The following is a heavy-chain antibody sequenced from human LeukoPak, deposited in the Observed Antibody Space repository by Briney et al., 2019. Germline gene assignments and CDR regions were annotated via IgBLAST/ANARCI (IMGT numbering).Heavy chain of an antibody. V-gene: IGHV4-31*11. J-gene: IGHJ4*02. CDR1: GGSISSGGYS. CDR3: ARAPTSWYFDY. CDR2: IYYSGST. Sequence: SQTLSLTCAVSGGSISSGGYSWSWIRQPPGKGLEWIGYIYYSGSTYYNPSLKSRVTISVDMSKNQFSLKLSSVTAADTAVYYCARAPTSWYFDYWGQGTPVTVSS. D-gene: IGHD6-13*01.